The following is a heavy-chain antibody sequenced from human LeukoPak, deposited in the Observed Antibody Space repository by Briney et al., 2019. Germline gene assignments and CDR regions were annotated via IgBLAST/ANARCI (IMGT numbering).Heavy chain of an antibody. V-gene: IGHV1-46*01. Sequence: ASVKVSCKASGYTFTSYYMHRVRQAPGQGLEWMGIINPSGGSTSYAQKFQGRVTMTRDTSTSTVYMELSSLRSEGTAVYYCARDPYYYDSSGVQFDYWGQGTLVTVSS. J-gene: IGHJ4*02. CDR1: GYTFTSYY. D-gene: IGHD3-22*01. CDR3: ARDPYYYDSSGVQFDY. CDR2: INPSGGST.